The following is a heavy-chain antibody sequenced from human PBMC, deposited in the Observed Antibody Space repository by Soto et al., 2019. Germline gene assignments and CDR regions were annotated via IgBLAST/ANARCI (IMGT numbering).Heavy chain of an antibody. D-gene: IGHD6-13*01. CDR3: TRDASRDSSARGWFDP. CDR1: GFTFRSFT. V-gene: IGHV3-21*01. Sequence: GGSLRLSCAASGFTFRSFTMNWVRQAPGKGLEWVSTISSNSAYIYYTDALRGRFTISRDNAKNSLHLQMNSLSTEDTAVYYCTRDASRDSSARGWFDPWGPGTLVTVSS. CDR2: ISSNSAYI. J-gene: IGHJ5*02.